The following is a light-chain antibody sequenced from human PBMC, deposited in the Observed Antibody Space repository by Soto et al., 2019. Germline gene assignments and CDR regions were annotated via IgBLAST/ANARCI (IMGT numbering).Light chain of an antibody. Sequence: QPVLTQSPADSPSLGASVKLTCTLSSGHSSYAIAWHQQQPEKGPRYLMKLNSDGSHSKGDGIPDRFSGSSSGAERYLTISSLQSEDESDYYCQTWGTGIHYVFGTGTKLTIL. J-gene: IGLJ1*01. CDR1: SGHSSYA. CDR3: QTWGTGIHYV. CDR2: LNSDGSH. V-gene: IGLV4-69*01.